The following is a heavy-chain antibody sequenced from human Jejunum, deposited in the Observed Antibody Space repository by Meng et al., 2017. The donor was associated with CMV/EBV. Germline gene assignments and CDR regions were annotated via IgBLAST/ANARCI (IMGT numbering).Heavy chain of an antibody. CDR2: IESQADHGTT. J-gene: IGHJ4*02. CDR1: NTW. CDR3: TTDPGYCSSSDCPRGDY. Sequence: NTWMCWVRRAPGKGLEWVGRIESQADHGTTDYTAPVKGRFTISRDDSKSTLFLQMDSLKSEDTAVYYCTTDPGYCSSSDCPRGDYWGQGTLVTVSS. V-gene: IGHV3-15*04. D-gene: IGHD2-2*01.